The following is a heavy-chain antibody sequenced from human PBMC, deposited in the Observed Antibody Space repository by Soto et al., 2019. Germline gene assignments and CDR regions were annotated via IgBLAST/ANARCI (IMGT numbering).Heavy chain of an antibody. CDR1: GFTFSSYG. Sequence: QVQLVESGGGVVQPGRSLRLSCAAFGFTFSSYGMHWVRQAPGKGLEWVAVISYDGSNKYYADSVKGRFTISRDNSKNTLYLQMNSLRAEDTAVYYCARGASVATDYWGQGTLVTVSS. V-gene: IGHV3-30*03. D-gene: IGHD5-12*01. J-gene: IGHJ4*02. CDR3: ARGASVATDY. CDR2: ISYDGSNK.